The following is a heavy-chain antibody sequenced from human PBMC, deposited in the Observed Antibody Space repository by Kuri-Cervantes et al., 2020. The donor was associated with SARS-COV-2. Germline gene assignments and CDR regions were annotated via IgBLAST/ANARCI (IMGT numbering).Heavy chain of an antibody. V-gene: IGHV1-2*02. CDR1: GYTFTGYY. D-gene: IGHD2-2*01. CDR3: ARDIVVVPAARSDY. Sequence: ASVKVSCKASGYTFTGYYMHWVRQAPGQGLEWMGWVNPNSGGTNYAQKFQGRVTMTRDTSISTAYMELSRLRSDDTAVYYRARDIVVVPAARSDYWGQGTLVTVSS. J-gene: IGHJ4*02. CDR2: VNPNSGGT.